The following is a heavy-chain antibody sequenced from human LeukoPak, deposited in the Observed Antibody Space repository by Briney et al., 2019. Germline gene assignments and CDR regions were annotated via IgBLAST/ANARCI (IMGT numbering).Heavy chain of an antibody. CDR1: GFTFSSYV. Sequence: GGSLRLSCAASGFTFSSYVMHWVRQAPGKGLEWVAVIWHDGSNKYYADSVKGRFTISRDNSKNTLYLQMNSLRAEDTAVYYCAKTSEEWLDRTIDYWGQGTLVTVSS. D-gene: IGHD6-19*01. V-gene: IGHV3-30*02. CDR2: IWHDGSNK. J-gene: IGHJ4*02. CDR3: AKTSEEWLDRTIDY.